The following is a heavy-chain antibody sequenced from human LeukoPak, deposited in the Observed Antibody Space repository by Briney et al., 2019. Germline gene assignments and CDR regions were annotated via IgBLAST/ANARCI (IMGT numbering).Heavy chain of an antibody. V-gene: IGHV4-31*01. CDR2: IHYTGTT. J-gene: IGHJ3*01. D-gene: IGHD3-16*01. CDR3: GRYLGETAEGTIDV. CDR1: GVPISSSGSY. Sequence: SETLSLTCTVSGVPISSSGSYWTWIRQHPEKGLEWIACIHYTGTTSYNPSLQSLVSITVDTSKKQFSLNLSSVTTAHTAMYYCGRYLGETAEGTIDVWGQGTLVTVSS.